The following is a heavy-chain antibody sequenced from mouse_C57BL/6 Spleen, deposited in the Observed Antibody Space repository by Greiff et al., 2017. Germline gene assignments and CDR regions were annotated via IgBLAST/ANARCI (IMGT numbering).Heavy chain of an antibody. CDR2: IDPETGGT. Sequence: VQLQQSGAELVRPGASVTLSCKASGYTFTDYEMHWVKQTPVHGLEWIGAIDPETGGTAYNQKFKGKAILTADKSSSTAYMELRSLTSEDSAVYYCTSWGYYGSSYWYFDVWGTGTTVTVSS. CDR1: GYTFTDYE. V-gene: IGHV1-15*01. J-gene: IGHJ1*03. CDR3: TSWGYYGSSYWYFDV. D-gene: IGHD1-1*01.